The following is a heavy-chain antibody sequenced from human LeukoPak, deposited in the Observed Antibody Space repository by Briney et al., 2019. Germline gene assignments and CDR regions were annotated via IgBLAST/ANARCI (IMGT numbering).Heavy chain of an antibody. CDR1: ASSINSYY. Sequence: PSETLSLTCTVSASSINSYYWNWVRQPPGKGLEWIGYVYYSENIYYGPSLKSRVSISVDTSKNQFSLKLSSVTAADTAVYYCARSGRLLLWFGELPHPFDYWGQGTLVTVSS. J-gene: IGHJ4*02. CDR3: ARSGRLLLWFGELPHPFDY. CDR2: VYYSENI. D-gene: IGHD3-10*01. V-gene: IGHV4-59*01.